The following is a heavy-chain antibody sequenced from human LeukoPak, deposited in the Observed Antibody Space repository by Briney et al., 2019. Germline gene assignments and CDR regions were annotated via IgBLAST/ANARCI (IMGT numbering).Heavy chain of an antibody. CDR2: ISSSSSYI. J-gene: IGHJ4*02. V-gene: IGHV3-21*01. CDR1: GFTFSSYS. CDR3: TSMGEWQLDY. Sequence: GGSLRLSCAPSGFTFSSYSMNWVRQAPGKGLEWVSSISSSSSYIYYADSVKGRFTISRDNAKNSLYLQMNSLRAEDTAVYYCTSMGEWQLDYWGQGTLVTVSS. D-gene: IGHD3-16*01.